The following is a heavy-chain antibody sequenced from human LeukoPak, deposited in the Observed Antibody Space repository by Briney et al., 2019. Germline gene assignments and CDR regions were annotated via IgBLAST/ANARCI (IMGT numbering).Heavy chain of an antibody. J-gene: IGHJ6*02. Sequence: PGGSLRLSCAASGFTFSSYSMNWVRQAPGKGLEWVSYISSSSSTIYYADSVKGRFTISRDNAKNSLYLQMNSLRAEDTAVYYCARSLSSSWYRSYGMDVWGQGTTVTVSS. CDR3: ARSLSSSWYRSYGMDV. V-gene: IGHV3-48*01. CDR1: GFTFSSYS. D-gene: IGHD6-13*01. CDR2: ISSSSSTI.